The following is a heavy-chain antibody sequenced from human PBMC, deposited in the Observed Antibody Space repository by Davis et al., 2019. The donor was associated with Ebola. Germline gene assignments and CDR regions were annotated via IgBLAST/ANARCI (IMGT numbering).Heavy chain of an antibody. J-gene: IGHJ5*02. CDR2: INHRGST. V-gene: IGHV4-34*01. Sequence: MPGGSLRLSCAVYGESFSGYYWSWLRQPPGKGLEWIGEINHRGSTNYNPSLKSRVTISVDTSKKQFSLKLSSVTAADTAVYYCERLNYDFWSGYYSGKWFDPWGQGTLVTVSS. CDR1: GESFSGYY. D-gene: IGHD3-3*01. CDR3: ERLNYDFWSGYYSGKWFDP.